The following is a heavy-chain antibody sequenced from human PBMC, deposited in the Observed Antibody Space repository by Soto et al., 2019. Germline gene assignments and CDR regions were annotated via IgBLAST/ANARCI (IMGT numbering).Heavy chain of an antibody. CDR3: VYGATTFIFDY. Sequence: SETLSLTCTVSGGSISSGGYYWSWIRQHPGKGLEWIGYIYYSGSTYYNPSLKSRVTISVDTSKNQFSLKLSSVTAADTVVYYCVYGATTFIFDYWGQGTLVTVSS. CDR2: IYYSGST. D-gene: IGHD1-1*01. V-gene: IGHV4-31*03. CDR1: GGSISSGGYY. J-gene: IGHJ4*02.